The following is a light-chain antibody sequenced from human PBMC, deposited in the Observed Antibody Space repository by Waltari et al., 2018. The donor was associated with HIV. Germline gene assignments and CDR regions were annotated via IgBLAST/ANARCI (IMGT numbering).Light chain of an antibody. CDR1: CPNIGNSY. CDR2: ENI. CDR3: GTWDRSLGGGV. J-gene: IGLJ3*02. V-gene: IGLV1-51*01. Sequence: QSVLTQPPSVSAAPGQKVTISCPGSCPNIGNSYVPWYQHVPGAAPKLVIYENIRRPSGIPDQFSGFKSGTSATLGITGLQTGDEADYYCGTWDRSLGGGVFGGGTKLTVL.